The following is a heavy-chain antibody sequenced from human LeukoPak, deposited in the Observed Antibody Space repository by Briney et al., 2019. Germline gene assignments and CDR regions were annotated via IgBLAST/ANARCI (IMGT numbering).Heavy chain of an antibody. V-gene: IGHV4-39*01. D-gene: IGHD4-23*01. CDR1: GGSISSSSYY. CDR2: IYYSGST. CDR3: ASLGRRTVVTQPFDY. Sequence: PSETLSLTCTVSGGSISSSSYYWGWIRQPPGKGLEWIGSIYYSGSTYYNPSLKSRVTISVDTSKNQFSLKLSSVTAADTAVYYCASLGRRTVVTQPFDYWGQGTLVTVSS. J-gene: IGHJ4*02.